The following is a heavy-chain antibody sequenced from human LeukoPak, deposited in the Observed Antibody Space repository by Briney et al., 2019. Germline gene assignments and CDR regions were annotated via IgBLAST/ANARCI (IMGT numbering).Heavy chain of an antibody. V-gene: IGHV4-34*01. D-gene: IGHD3-3*01. CDR2: INHSGST. Sequence: SETLSLTCAVHGGSFSGYYWSWIRQPPGKGLEWIGEINHSGSTNYNPSLKSRVTISVDTSKNRFSLKLSSVTAADTAVYYCARQYDFWTYYGMDVWGQGTTVTVSS. CDR1: GGSFSGYY. CDR3: ARQYDFWTYYGMDV. J-gene: IGHJ6*02.